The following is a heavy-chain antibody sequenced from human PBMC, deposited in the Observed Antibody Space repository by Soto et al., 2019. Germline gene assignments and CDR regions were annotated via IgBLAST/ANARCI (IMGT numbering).Heavy chain of an antibody. V-gene: IGHV3-33*01. CDR3: ARAQGLIQLWSD. CDR2: IWYDGSNK. Sequence: QVQLVESGGGVVQPGRSLRLSCAASGFTFSSYGMHWVRQAPGKGLEWVAVIWYDGSNKYYADSVKGRFTISRDNSKNTRYLQMNSLRAEDTAVYYCARAQGLIQLWSDWGQGTLVTVSS. CDR1: GFTFSSYG. J-gene: IGHJ4*02. D-gene: IGHD5-18*01.